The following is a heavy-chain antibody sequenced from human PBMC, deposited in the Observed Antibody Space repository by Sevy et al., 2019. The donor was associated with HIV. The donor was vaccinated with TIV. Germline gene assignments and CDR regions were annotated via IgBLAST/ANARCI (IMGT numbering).Heavy chain of an antibody. V-gene: IGHV4-61*02. CDR3: ARSRSYCSGGNCYSDFDI. D-gene: IGHD2-15*01. CDR1: GASINRGSYY. CDR2: IYTSGAT. J-gene: IGHJ3*02. Sequence: SETLSLTCNVSGASINRGSYYWIWIRQPAGKGLEWIGRIYTSGATNYNPSLESRLTISVDTSKNQFSLRLSSVTAADTAIYYCARSRSYCSGGNCYSDFDIWCQGTMVTVSS.